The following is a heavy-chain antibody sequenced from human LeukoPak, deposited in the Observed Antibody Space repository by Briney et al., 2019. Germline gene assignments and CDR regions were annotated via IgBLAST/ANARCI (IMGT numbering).Heavy chain of an antibody. CDR2: ISSSSSYI. V-gene: IGHV3-21*01. D-gene: IGHD3-9*01. CDR1: GFTFSSYS. J-gene: IGHJ4*02. CDR3: ARQKYYDILTATNYYFGY. Sequence: PGGSLRLSCAASGFTFSSYSMNWVRQAPGKGLEWVSSISSSSSYIYYADSVKGRFTISRDNAKNSLYLQMNSLRAEDTAVYYCARQKYYDILTATNYYFGYWGQGTLVTVSS.